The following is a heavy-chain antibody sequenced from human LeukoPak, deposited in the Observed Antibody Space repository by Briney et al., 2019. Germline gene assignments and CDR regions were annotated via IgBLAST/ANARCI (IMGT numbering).Heavy chain of an antibody. D-gene: IGHD3-3*01. CDR2: IYYSGST. CDR3: ARASMDFWSAYYYMDV. J-gene: IGHJ6*03. Sequence: SETLSLTRTVSGGSISSYYWSWIRQPPGKGLEWIGYIYYSGSTNYNPSLKSRVTISVDTSKNQFSLKLSSVTAADTAVYYCARASMDFWSAYYYMDVWGKGTTVTVSS. V-gene: IGHV4-59*01. CDR1: GGSISSYY.